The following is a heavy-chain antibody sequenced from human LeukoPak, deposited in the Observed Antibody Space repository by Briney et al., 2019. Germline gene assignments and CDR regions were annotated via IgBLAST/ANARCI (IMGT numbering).Heavy chain of an antibody. D-gene: IGHD2-2*01. Sequence: GGSLRLSCAASGFTFSSYSMNWVRQAPGKGLEWVSSISSSSSYIYYADSVKGRFTISRDNSKNTLYLQMNSLIAEDTAMYYCSRDEFEYCSGSSCAQRYDYWGQGTLVTVSS. CDR3: SRDEFEYCSGSSCAQRYDY. CDR1: GFTFSSYS. V-gene: IGHV3-21*01. J-gene: IGHJ4*02. CDR2: ISSSSSYI.